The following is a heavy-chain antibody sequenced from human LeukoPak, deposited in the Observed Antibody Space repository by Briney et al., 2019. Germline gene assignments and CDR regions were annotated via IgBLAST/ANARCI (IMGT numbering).Heavy chain of an antibody. CDR2: INHSGST. J-gene: IGHJ4*02. V-gene: IGHV4-34*01. D-gene: IGHD5-12*01. Sequence: PSETLSLTCAVYGGSFSGYYWSWIRQPPGKGLEWIGEINHSGSTNYNPSLKSRVTISVDTSKNQFSLKLSSVTAADTAVYYCARALCSNRRSGYSDYWGQGTLVTVSS. CDR3: ARALCSNRRSGYSDY. CDR1: GGSFSGYY.